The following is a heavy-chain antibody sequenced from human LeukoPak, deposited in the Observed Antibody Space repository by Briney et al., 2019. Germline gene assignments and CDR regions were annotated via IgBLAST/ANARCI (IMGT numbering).Heavy chain of an antibody. D-gene: IGHD1-7*01. Sequence: PGGSLRLSCAASGFTFSSYGMHWVRQAPGKGLEWVAVIWYDGSNKYYADSVKGRFTISRDNSKNSLYLQMNSLRAEDTAVYYCASGITGTPTFFDYWGQGTLVTVSS. CDR1: GFTFSSYG. V-gene: IGHV3-33*01. CDR3: ASGITGTPTFFDY. J-gene: IGHJ4*02. CDR2: IWYDGSNK.